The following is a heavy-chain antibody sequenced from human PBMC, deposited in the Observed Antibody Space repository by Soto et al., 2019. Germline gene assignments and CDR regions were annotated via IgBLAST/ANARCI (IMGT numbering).Heavy chain of an antibody. D-gene: IGHD4-17*01. CDR3: ARAYGAGFDY. V-gene: IGHV4-31*03. CDR1: GGSISSGGYY. CDR2: IYYSGST. J-gene: IGHJ4*02. Sequence: SETLSLTCTVSGGSISSGGYYWSWIRQHPGKGLEWIGYIYYSGSTYYNPSLRSRVTMSVDTSKNQFSLKLSSVTAADTAVYYCARAYGAGFDYWGQGTLVPVSS.